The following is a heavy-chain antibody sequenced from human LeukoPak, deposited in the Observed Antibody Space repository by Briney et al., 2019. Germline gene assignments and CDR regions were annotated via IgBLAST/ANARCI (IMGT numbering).Heavy chain of an antibody. J-gene: IGHJ6*02. CDR2: LFYSGST. Sequence: SETLSLTCTVSGGSISTYHWSWIRQPPGKGLEWIGYLFYSGSTNYNPSLKSRVTISIDTSKNQFSLKLSSVTAADTAVYYCARHEVVATVSYYYYGMDVWGQGTTVTVSS. CDR3: ARHEVVATVSYYYYGMDV. V-gene: IGHV4-59*08. CDR1: GGSISTYH. D-gene: IGHD5-12*01.